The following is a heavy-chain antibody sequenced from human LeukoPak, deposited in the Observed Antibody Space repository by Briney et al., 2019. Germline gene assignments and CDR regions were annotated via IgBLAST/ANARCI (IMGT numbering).Heavy chain of an antibody. V-gene: IGHV3-23*01. CDR1: GFTFDTYA. J-gene: IGHJ4*02. CDR2: ISSSGGST. CDR3: AKGKGSSSSSIDW. D-gene: IGHD2-15*01. Sequence: GGSLRLSRAASGFTFDTYAMSWVRQAPGRGLEWVSLISSSGGSTYYADSVKGRFTVSRDNSKNTLYLQIHSLRAEDTAVYYCAKGKGSSSSSIDWWGQGTLVTVYS.